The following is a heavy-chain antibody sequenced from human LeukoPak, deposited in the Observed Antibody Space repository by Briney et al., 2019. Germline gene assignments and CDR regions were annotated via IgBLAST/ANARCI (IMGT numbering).Heavy chain of an antibody. Sequence: SVKVSCKASGGTFGSYAISWVRQAPGQGLEWMGGIIPIFGTANYAQKFQGRVTITADKSTSTAHMELSSLRSEDTAVYYCAREYLYDYVWGSYRWRGFDYWGQGTLVTVSS. J-gene: IGHJ4*02. D-gene: IGHD3-16*02. CDR1: GGTFGSYA. V-gene: IGHV1-69*06. CDR3: AREYLYDYVWGSYRWRGFDY. CDR2: IIPIFGTA.